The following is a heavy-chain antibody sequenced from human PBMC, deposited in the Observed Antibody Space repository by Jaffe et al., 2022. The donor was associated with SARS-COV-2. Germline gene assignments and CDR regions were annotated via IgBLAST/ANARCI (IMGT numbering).Heavy chain of an antibody. CDR3: AREGGGHSGPFDY. J-gene: IGHJ4*02. V-gene: IGHV3-66*02. Sequence: EVQLVESGGGVVQPGGSLRLSCAASGLTVVSSYMGWVRQAPGKGLEWVSVISSGDGYSGGSTSYAASVKGRFTISRDISKDTLFLQMDSLRTDDRGVYYCAREGGGHSGPFDYWGQGALVTVSS. CDR1: GLTVVSSY. D-gene: IGHD3-16*01. CDR2: ISSGDGYSGGST.